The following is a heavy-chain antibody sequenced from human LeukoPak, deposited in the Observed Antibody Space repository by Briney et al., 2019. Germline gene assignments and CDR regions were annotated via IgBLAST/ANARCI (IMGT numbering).Heavy chain of an antibody. CDR1: GFTFSSYA. D-gene: IGHD1-26*01. V-gene: IGHV3-30-3*01. J-gene: IGHJ6*02. CDR2: ISYDGSNK. CDR3: ARAGSYGLGLYGMDV. Sequence: PGGSLRLSCAASGFTFSSYAMHWVRQAPCKGLEWVAVISYDGSNKYYADSVKGRFTISRDNSKNTLYLQMNSLRAEDTAVYYCARAGSYGLGLYGMDVWGQGTTVTVSS.